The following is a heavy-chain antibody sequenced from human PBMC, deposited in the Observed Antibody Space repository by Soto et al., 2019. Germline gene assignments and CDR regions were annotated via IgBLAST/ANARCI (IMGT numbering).Heavy chain of an antibody. CDR2: VHSDGTTT. CDR1: GFNFDYYW. D-gene: IGHD3-10*01. V-gene: IGHV3-74*01. CDR3: ARGDRGGFDL. J-gene: IGHJ3*01. Sequence: EVQLVESGGGLVELAESLRLSCAASGFNFDYYWMHWVRQAPGKGLVWVSRVHSDGTTTTYADSVKGRFTISRDNARNTVSLQMSSLRAEDTAIYYCARGDRGGFDLWGHGTVVTVSS.